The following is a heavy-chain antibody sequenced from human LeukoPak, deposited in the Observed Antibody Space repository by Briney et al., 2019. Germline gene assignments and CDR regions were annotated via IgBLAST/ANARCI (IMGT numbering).Heavy chain of an antibody. J-gene: IGHJ4*02. Sequence: KAGGSLRLSCAASGLPFESYSMTWVRQAPGKGLEWVSTISRTSNYIYTADSLKGRFTTSRDNAEKSLFLQMNTVKDDDTAVYHFVTKASVSGVKRYWGQGTLVTVSS. D-gene: IGHD3-10*01. CDR1: GLPFESYS. CDR2: ISRTSNYI. V-gene: IGHV3-21*01. CDR3: VTKASVSGVKRY.